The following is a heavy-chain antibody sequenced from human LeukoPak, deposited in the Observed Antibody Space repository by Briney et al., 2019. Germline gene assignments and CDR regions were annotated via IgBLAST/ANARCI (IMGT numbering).Heavy chain of an antibody. CDR2: IYSGGTT. V-gene: IGHV3-53*01. Sequence: XGGSLRLSCAASGFTVNNNYMTWVRQAPGKGLEWVSVIYSGGTTYYADSVKGRFTISRDNSKNTLYLQMNSLRVDDTAVYYCARDPGIRNGMDVWGQGTTVTVSS. J-gene: IGHJ6*02. D-gene: IGHD2/OR15-2a*01. CDR1: GFTVNNNY. CDR3: ARDPGIRNGMDV.